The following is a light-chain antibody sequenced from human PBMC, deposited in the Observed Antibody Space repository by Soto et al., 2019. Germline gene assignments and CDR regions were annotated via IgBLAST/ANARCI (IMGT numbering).Light chain of an antibody. CDR1: QGISSW. CDR3: QHYNSYSDA. V-gene: IGKV1D-16*01. Sequence: DIQMTQSTSSLSASVGDRVTITCRASQGISSWVAWYQKKPRKATKLLNDAASSVRRGVPSMFSGSGAGTDFTLTISFLQPEDFATYYYQHYNSYSDAFGQGTKVDI. J-gene: IGKJ1*01. CDR2: AAS.